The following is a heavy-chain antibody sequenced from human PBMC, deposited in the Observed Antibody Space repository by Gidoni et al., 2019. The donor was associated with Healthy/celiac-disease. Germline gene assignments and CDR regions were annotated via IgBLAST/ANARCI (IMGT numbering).Heavy chain of an antibody. CDR1: GFTFSSYG. J-gene: IGHJ4*02. D-gene: IGHD4-17*01. CDR2: IWYDGSNK. V-gene: IGHV3-33*01. CDR3: ARGDYGDYYFDY. Sequence: QVQLVESGGGVVQPGRSLRLSCAASGFTFSSYGMHWVRQAPGTGLEWVAVIWYDGSNKYYADSVKCRFTISRDNSKNTLYLQMNSLRAEDTAVYYCARGDYGDYYFDYWGQGTLVTVSS.